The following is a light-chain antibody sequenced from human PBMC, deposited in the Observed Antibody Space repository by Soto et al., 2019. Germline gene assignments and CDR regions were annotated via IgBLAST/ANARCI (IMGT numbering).Light chain of an antibody. Sequence: QSALTQPRSVSGSPGQSVTISCTGTSSDVGGYNYVSWYQQHPGKAPKLMIYDVSNRPSGVSDRFSGSKSGNTASLTISGLQAEDEADYYCNSYRDTDTFWVFGGGTKLTVL. V-gene: IGLV2-11*01. CDR3: NSYRDTDTFWV. J-gene: IGLJ3*02. CDR2: DVS. CDR1: SSDVGGYNY.